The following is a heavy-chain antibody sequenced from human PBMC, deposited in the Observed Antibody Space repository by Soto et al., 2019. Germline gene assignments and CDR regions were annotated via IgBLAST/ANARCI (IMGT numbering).Heavy chain of an antibody. CDR2: IYSGGST. J-gene: IGHJ5*02. Sequence: EVQLVESGGGLVQPGGSLRLSCAASGFTVSSNYMSWVRQAPGKGLEWVSVIYSGGSTYYADSVKGRFTISRPNSKSTLYLQMNSLRAEDTAVYYCAREVGHGWFDPWGQGTLVTVSS. V-gene: IGHV3-53*04. CDR1: GFTVSSNY. CDR3: AREVGHGWFDP.